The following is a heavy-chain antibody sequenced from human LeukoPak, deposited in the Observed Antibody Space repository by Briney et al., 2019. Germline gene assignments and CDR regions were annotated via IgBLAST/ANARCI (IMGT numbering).Heavy chain of an antibody. CDR3: ASGGYISSSSPFDY. V-gene: IGHV4-59*01. Sequence: SETLSLTCTVSGGSISSYYWSWIRQPPGKGLEWIGYIYYSGSTNYSPSLKSRVTISVDTSKNQFSLKLSSVTAADTAVYYCASGGYISSSSPFDYWGQGTLVTVSS. J-gene: IGHJ4*02. D-gene: IGHD6-6*01. CDR1: GGSISSYY. CDR2: IYYSGST.